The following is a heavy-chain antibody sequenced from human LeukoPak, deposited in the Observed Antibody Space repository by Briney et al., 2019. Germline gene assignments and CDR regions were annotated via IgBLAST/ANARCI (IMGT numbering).Heavy chain of an antibody. CDR2: INHSGST. J-gene: IGHJ6*03. CDR3: ARARGYSYGSYYYYYMDG. V-gene: IGHV4-34*01. D-gene: IGHD5-18*01. CDR1: GGSFSGYY. Sequence: SETLSLTCAVYGGSFSGYYWSWIRQPPGKGLEWIGEINHSGSTNYNPSLKSRVTISVDTSKNQFSLKLSSVTAADTAVYYWARARGYSYGSYYYYYMDGWGKGTTVTVSS.